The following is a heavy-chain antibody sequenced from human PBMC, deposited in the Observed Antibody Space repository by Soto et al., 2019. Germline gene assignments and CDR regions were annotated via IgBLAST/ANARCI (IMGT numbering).Heavy chain of an antibody. CDR2: IYNSGNT. Sequence: QVQLQESGPGLVKPSQTLSLTCTVSGDSISDGAYYWSWIRQPPGKGLEWIGHIYNSGNTYNNPSLRSRLTISVDTSKSQFSLNLNSVTAADTAVYYCASGLSGDKVDQWGQGTLVTVSS. J-gene: IGHJ4*02. CDR3: ASGLSGDKVDQ. CDR1: GDSISDGAYY. D-gene: IGHD2-21*01. V-gene: IGHV4-30-4*01.